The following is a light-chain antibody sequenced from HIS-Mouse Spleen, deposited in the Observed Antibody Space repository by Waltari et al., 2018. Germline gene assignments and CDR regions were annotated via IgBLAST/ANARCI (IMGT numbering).Light chain of an antibody. CDR3: CSYAGSYTWV. V-gene: IGLV2-11*01. CDR2: DVS. Sequence: QSALTQPRSVSGSPGQSVTISCTGTRSDVGGYNYVSWYPQHPGKAPKLMIYDVSKRPSGVPDRFSGSKSGNTASLTISGLQAEDEADYYCCSYAGSYTWVFGGGTKLTVL. J-gene: IGLJ3*02. CDR1: RSDVGGYNY.